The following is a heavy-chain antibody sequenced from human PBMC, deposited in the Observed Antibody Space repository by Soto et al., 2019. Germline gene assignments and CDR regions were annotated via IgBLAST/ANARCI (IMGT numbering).Heavy chain of an antibody. CDR1: GFTFDTYA. Sequence: GGSLRLSCVASGFTFDTYALNWVRQAPGKGLEWVAAIGSSGSTYYADSVKGRFTISRDTPKKTLYLQMNSLRVEDTAKYYCAKGFRSLEWYSLAPFDYWGQGALVTVSS. V-gene: IGHV3-23*01. CDR2: IGSSGST. D-gene: IGHD3-3*01. CDR3: AKGFRSLEWYSLAPFDY. J-gene: IGHJ4*02.